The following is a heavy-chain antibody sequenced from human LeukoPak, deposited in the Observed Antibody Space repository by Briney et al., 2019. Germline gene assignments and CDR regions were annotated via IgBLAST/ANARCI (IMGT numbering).Heavy chain of an antibody. Sequence: GGSLRLSCAASGFTFSSYAMSWVRQAPGKGLEWVSAISGSGGSTYYADSVKGRFTISRDNSKNTLYLQMNSLRAEDAAVYYCAKEGNVWGSYRKFDYWGQGTLVTVSS. V-gene: IGHV3-23*01. CDR1: GFTFSSYA. CDR3: AKEGNVWGSYRKFDY. J-gene: IGHJ4*02. D-gene: IGHD3-16*02. CDR2: ISGSGGST.